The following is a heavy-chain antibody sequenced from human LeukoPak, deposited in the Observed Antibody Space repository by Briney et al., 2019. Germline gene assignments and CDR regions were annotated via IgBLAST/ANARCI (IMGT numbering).Heavy chain of an antibody. CDR3: ARADRIQLWASDY. J-gene: IGHJ4*02. D-gene: IGHD5-18*01. Sequence: TSQTLSLTCTVSGGSISSGSYYWSGIRQPAGKGLEWIGRIYTSGETNYNPSLKSRLTISVDTSKNQFSLKLSSVTAADTAVYYCARADRIQLWASDYWGQGTLVTVSS. CDR2: IYTSGET. V-gene: IGHV4-61*02. CDR1: GGSISSGSYY.